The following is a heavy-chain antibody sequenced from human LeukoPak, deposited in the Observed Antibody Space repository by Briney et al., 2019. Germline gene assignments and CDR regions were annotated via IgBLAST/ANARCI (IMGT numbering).Heavy chain of an antibody. CDR2: IYWNDDK. D-gene: IGHD3-3*01. Sequence: RKSGPTLVKPTQTLTLTCTFSGFSLSTSGVGVGWIRQPPGKALEWLALIYWNDDKRYSPSLKSRLTITKDTSKNQVVLTMTNMDPVDTATYYCAHEWLLFHYFDYWGQGTLVTVSS. CDR1: GFSLSTSGVG. J-gene: IGHJ4*02. V-gene: IGHV2-5*01. CDR3: AHEWLLFHYFDY.